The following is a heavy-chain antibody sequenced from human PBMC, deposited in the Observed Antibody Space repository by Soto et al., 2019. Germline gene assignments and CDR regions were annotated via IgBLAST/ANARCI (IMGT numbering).Heavy chain of an antibody. Sequence: EVQLVESGGGLVQPGGSLRLSCAVSGFTFCSSEMYWVRQAPGKGLEWISYIHPSGQPIFYADSVKGRFTISRDNANNSLFLQMNSLRAEDTAVYYCARRASRWGQGTMVTVSS. CDR3: ARRASR. V-gene: IGHV3-48*03. D-gene: IGHD1-26*01. J-gene: IGHJ3*01. CDR1: GFTFCSSE. CDR2: IHPSGQPI.